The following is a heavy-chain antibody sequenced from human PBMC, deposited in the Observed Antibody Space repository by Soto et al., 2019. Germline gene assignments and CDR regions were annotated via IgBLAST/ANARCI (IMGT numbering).Heavy chain of an antibody. CDR3: ARDNDYGDYIDY. CDR1: GFTFSSYA. V-gene: IGHV3-30-3*01. CDR2: ISYDGSNK. Sequence: QVQLVESGGGVVQPGRSLRLSCAASGFTFSSYAMHWVRQAPGKGLEWVAVISYDGSNKYYADFVKGRFTISRDNSKNTLYLQRNSLRAEDTAVYYCARDNDYGDYIDYWGQGTLVTVSS. D-gene: IGHD4-17*01. J-gene: IGHJ4*02.